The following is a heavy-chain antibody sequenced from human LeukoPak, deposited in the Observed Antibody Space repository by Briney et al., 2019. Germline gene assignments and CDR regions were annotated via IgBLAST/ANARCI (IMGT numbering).Heavy chain of an antibody. V-gene: IGHV3-33*06. D-gene: IGHD5-18*01. J-gene: IGHJ4*02. CDR2: IWYDGNNK. CDR1: GFTFSGYG. Sequence: GGSLRLSCAASGFTFSGYGMHLVRQAPDKGLEWVAVIWYDGNNKYYAESVKGRFTISRDNSKNTLYLQMNSLRAEDTAVYYCAKDWGYTTMVSYYFDYWGQGALVTVSS. CDR3: AKDWGYTTMVSYYFDY.